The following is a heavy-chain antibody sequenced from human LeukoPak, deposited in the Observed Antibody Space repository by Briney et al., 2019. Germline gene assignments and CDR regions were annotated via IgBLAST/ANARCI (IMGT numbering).Heavy chain of an antibody. J-gene: IGHJ4*02. CDR1: GFTFTTYG. CDR2: IPYDGSNK. CDR3: AKNDY. V-gene: IGHV3-30*02. Sequence: QAGGSLRLSCAASGFTFTTYGMHWVRQAPGKGLGWVAFIPYDGSNKYYADSVKGRFTISRDNSKNTLYLQMNSLRAEDTAVYYCAKNDYWGQGTLVTVSS.